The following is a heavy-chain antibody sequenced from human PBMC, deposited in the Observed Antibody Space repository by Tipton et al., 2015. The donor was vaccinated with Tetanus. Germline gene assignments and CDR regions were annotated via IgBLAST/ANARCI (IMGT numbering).Heavy chain of an antibody. CDR2: VYYSGTT. CDR1: GGPMSSYY. V-gene: IGHV4-59*08. D-gene: IGHD6-19*01. Sequence: TLSLTCTVSGGPMSSYYWSWIRQPPGKELEWIGYVYYSGTTNYNPSLKSRVTISADTSKNQFSLKVSSVTAADTAIYYCARYYTVTDTGYYFDNWGQGALVTASS. J-gene: IGHJ4*02. CDR3: ARYYTVTDTGYYFDN.